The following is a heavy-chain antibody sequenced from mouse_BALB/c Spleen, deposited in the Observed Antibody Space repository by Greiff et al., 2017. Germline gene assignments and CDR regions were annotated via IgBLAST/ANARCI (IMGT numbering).Heavy chain of an antibody. CDR3: AKPDGNYAWFAY. J-gene: IGHJ3*01. CDR1: GFSLTSYG. D-gene: IGHD2-1*01. V-gene: IGHV2-4-1*01. Sequence: QVQLKESGPGLVQPSQSLSITCTVSGFSLTSYGVHWVRQSPGKGLEWLGVIWSGGSTDYNAALISRLSISKDNSKSQVFLKLNSLQTDDTATYYCAKPDGNYAWFAYWGQGTLVTVSA. CDR2: IWSGGST.